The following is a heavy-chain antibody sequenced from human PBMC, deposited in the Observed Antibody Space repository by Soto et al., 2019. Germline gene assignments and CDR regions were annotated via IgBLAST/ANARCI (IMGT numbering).Heavy chain of an antibody. CDR1: GFIFSNYG. CDR3: ARDRAGAQYGLDV. D-gene: IGHD1-26*01. CDR2: ISSSSSTI. V-gene: IGHV3-48*02. Sequence: PGGSLRLSCAASGFIFSNYGMNWGRQAPGKGLEWVSYISSSSSTIYYADSVKGRFTISRDNAKNSLYLQMNSLTDEDTAVYYCARDRAGAQYGLDVWGQGTTVTAP. J-gene: IGHJ6*02.